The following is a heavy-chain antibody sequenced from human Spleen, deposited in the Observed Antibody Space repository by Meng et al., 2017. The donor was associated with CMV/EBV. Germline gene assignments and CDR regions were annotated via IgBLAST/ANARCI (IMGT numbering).Heavy chain of an antibody. D-gene: IGHD1-26*01. CDR3: ARDPSGTYDDHFFYYGMDV. CDR2: VYYSGST. Sequence: SETLSLTCTVSGGSMTSYHWSWIRQPPGRGLEWIGYVYYSGSTNYNPSLKSRVTISVDRSKKQFSLKLSSVTAADTAVYYCARDPSGTYDDHFFYYGMDVWGQGTTVTVSS. J-gene: IGHJ6*02. CDR1: GGSMTSYH. V-gene: IGHV4-59*01.